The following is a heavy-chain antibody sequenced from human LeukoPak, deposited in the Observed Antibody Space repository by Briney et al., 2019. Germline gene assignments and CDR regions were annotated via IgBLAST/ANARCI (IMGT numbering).Heavy chain of an antibody. J-gene: IGHJ6*03. CDR1: GGTFSSYA. CDR3: ARGPSMHYYYYYMDV. V-gene: IGHV1-69*05. CDR2: IIPIFGTA. D-gene: IGHD6-6*01. Sequence: SVKVSGKASGGTFSSYAISWVRQAPGQGLEWMGGIIPIFGTANYAQKFQGRVTITTDESTSTAYMELSSLRSEDTAVYYCARGPSMHYYYYYMDVWGKGTTVTVSS.